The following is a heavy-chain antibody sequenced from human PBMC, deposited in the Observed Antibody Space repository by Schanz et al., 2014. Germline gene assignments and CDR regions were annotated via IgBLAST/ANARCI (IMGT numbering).Heavy chain of an antibody. CDR2: ISGSGGST. CDR3: ARDNYYGSGSCAY. Sequence: QVQLQESGPGLLKPSETLSLTCTVSGGSVSSGGDYWSWIRQHPGKGLEWVSGISGSGGSTYYADSVKGRFTISRDNAKNSMYLHMKSLRGEDTAVYYCARDNYYGSGSCAYWGQGTLVTVSS. D-gene: IGHD3-10*01. J-gene: IGHJ4*02. V-gene: IGHV3-11*04. CDR1: GGSVSSGGDY.